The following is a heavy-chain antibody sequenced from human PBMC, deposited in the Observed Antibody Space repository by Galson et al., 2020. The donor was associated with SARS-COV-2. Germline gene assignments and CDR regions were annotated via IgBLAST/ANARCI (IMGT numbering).Heavy chain of an antibody. D-gene: IGHD3-3*01. Sequence: GGSLRLSCAVSGFTFSSYDMHWVRQTPGKGLEWVSSIGVAGDTFYAGSVKGRFTISRESAKNSLYLQMNSLRAGDTAVYYCARGAQYDFWSGYYTTDNYYGMDVWGQGTTVTVSS. CDR2: IGVAGDT. J-gene: IGHJ6*02. CDR1: GFTFSSYD. CDR3: ARGAQYDFWSGYYTTDNYYGMDV. V-gene: IGHV3-13*01.